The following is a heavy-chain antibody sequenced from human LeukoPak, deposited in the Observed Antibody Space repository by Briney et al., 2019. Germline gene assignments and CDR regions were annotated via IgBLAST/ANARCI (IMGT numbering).Heavy chain of an antibody. D-gene: IGHD4/OR15-4a*01. Sequence: GGSLRLSCAVSGFTFNSHAMCWVRQAPGKGLEWVSSIDISGGSTYYADSVKGSFTISRDNSKNTLYLQMNSLRGEDTALYFCANEVRPNDYWGQGTLVTVSS. CDR2: IDISGGST. J-gene: IGHJ4*02. V-gene: IGHV3-23*01. CDR3: ANEVRPNDY. CDR1: GFTFNSHA.